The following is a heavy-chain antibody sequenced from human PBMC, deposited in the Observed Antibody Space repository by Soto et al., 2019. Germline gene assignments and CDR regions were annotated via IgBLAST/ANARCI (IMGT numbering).Heavy chain of an antibody. J-gene: IGHJ6*02. Sequence: GASVKVSCKASGYTFTSYYMHWVRQAPGQGLEWMGIINPSGGSTSYAQKFQGRVTMTRDASTSTVYMELSSLRSEDTAVYYCAGEGSSGAGMDVWGQGTTVTVSS. CDR1: GYTFTSYY. CDR2: INPSGGST. CDR3: AGEGSSGAGMDV. V-gene: IGHV1-46*01.